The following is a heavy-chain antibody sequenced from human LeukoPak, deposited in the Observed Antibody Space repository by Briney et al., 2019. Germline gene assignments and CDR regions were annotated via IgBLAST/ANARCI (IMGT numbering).Heavy chain of an antibody. D-gene: IGHD2-2*01. V-gene: IGHV6-1*01. CDR2: TYYRSTWYN. CDR3: ARRLTQYDCFDP. CDR1: GDSVSSNSVT. Sequence: SQTLSLTCAISGDSVSSNSVTWNWIRQSPTRGLKWLGRTYYRSTWYNNYAASVRGRITVKPDTSKNQFSLHLNSVTPEDTAVYYCARRLTQYDCFDPWGQGILVTVSS. J-gene: IGHJ5*02.